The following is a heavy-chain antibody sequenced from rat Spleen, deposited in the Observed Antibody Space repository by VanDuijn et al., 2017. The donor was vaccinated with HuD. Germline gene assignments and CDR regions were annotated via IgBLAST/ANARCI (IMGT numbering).Heavy chain of an antibody. Sequence: EVQLVESDGGLVQPGRSLRLSCVASGFTFSSYWMYWIRQSPGRGLEWVASITKTDGSTYYPDSVRGRFTISRDNAKSTLYLQMNSLRSEDTATYYCTRNWDYWGQGVMVTVSS. D-gene: IGHD5-1*01. CDR2: ITKTDGST. CDR1: GFTFSSYW. V-gene: IGHV5-31*01. CDR3: TRNWDY. J-gene: IGHJ2*01.